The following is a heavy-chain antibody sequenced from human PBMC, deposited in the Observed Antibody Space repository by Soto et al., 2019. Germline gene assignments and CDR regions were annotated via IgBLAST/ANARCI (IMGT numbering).Heavy chain of an antibody. Sequence: PSETLSLTCAVSGYSVSSGYFWGWIRQPPGKGLEWIASIYQSGSIHYNPSLRSRVTISLDMSKNQFSLKLTSVTAADTAVYYCARDYGYSYANDAFDFWGQGTMVTVSS. J-gene: IGHJ3*01. CDR1: GYSVSSGYF. D-gene: IGHD5-18*01. CDR2: IYQSGSI. CDR3: ARDYGYSYANDAFDF. V-gene: IGHV4-38-2*02.